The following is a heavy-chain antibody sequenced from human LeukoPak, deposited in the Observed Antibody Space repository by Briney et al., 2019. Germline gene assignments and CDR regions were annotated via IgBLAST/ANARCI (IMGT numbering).Heavy chain of an antibody. CDR2: IRSKAYGGTT. CDR3: TRGSITIFGVVISYFDY. Sequence: NPGGSLRLSCTASGFTFGDYAMSWFRQAPGKGLEWVGFIRSKAYGGTTEYAASVKGRFTISRDDSKSIAYLQMNSLKTEDTAVYYCTRGSITIFGVVISYFDYWGQGTLVTVSS. CDR1: GFTFGDYA. D-gene: IGHD3-3*01. V-gene: IGHV3-49*05. J-gene: IGHJ4*02.